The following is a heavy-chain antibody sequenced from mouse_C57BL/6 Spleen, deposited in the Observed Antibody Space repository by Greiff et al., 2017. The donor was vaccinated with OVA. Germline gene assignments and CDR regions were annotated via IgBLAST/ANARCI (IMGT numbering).Heavy chain of an antibody. CDR3: AREDEGSFAY. CDR2: IYPRSGNT. CDR1: GYTFTSYG. V-gene: IGHV1-81*01. Sequence: QVQLQQSGAELARPGASVKLSCKASGYTFTSYGISWVKQRTGQGLEWIGEIYPRSGNTYYNEKFKGKATLTADKSSSTAYMELRSLTSEDSAVYFCAREDEGSFAYWGQGTLVTVSA. J-gene: IGHJ3*01.